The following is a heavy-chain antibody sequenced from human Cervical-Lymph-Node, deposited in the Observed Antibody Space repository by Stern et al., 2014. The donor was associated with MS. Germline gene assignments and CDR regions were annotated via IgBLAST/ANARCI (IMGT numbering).Heavy chain of an antibody. D-gene: IGHD3-10*01. CDR2: ISWNSGSI. Sequence: EVQLVESGGGLVQPGRSLRLSCAASGFRFDDYAMQWVRQAPGKGLEWGSGISWNSGSIAYADSVKGRFTISRDNAKNSLFLQMDSLRSEDTALYYCAKQRVRSYYHYGMDVWGQGTTVTVS. J-gene: IGHJ6*02. V-gene: IGHV3-9*01. CDR3: AKQRVRSYYHYGMDV. CDR1: GFRFDDYA.